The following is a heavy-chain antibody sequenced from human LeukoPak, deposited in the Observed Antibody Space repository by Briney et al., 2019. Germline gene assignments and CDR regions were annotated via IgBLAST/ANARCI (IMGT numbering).Heavy chain of an antibody. J-gene: IGHJ4*02. V-gene: IGHV3-74*01. CDR1: GFTFSSYW. CDR3: VRIATVTTPDY. D-gene: IGHD4-17*01. CDR2: INPDGTTT. Sequence: GGSLRLSCAAPGFTFSSYWMHWVRHPLGKGLVWVSRINPDGTTTNYADSVKGRFTISRDNAKNTLYLQMNSLTVEDTALYYCVRIATVTTPDYWGQGTLVTVSS.